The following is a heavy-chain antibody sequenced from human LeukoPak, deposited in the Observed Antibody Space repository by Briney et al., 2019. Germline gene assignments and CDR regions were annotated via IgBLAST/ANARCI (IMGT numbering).Heavy chain of an antibody. CDR2: INPNSGDT. CDR3: AREENSNDGYFQH. CDR1: GYTFTGYH. J-gene: IGHJ1*01. Sequence: ASVKVSCKASGYTFTGYHMHWVRQAPGQGLEWMGRINPNSGDTNYAQKFQGRVTMTRDTSISTAYMELSRLRSDDTAVYYCAREENSNDGYFQHWGQGTLVTVSS. D-gene: IGHD1-1*01. V-gene: IGHV1-2*06.